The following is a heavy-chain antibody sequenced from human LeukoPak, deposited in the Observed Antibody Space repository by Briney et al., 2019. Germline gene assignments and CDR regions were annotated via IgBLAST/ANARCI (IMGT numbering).Heavy chain of an antibody. CDR2: FDPEDGET. CDR1: GYTLTELS. J-gene: IGHJ6*02. CDR3: ATGAPITMVRGAHYGMDV. Sequence: ASVKVSCKVSGYTLTELSMHWVRQAPGKGLEWMGGFDPEDGETIYAQKFQGRVTMTEDTSTDTAYMELSSLRSEDTAVYYCATGAPITMVRGAHYGMDVWGQGTTVTVSS. V-gene: IGHV1-24*01. D-gene: IGHD3-10*01.